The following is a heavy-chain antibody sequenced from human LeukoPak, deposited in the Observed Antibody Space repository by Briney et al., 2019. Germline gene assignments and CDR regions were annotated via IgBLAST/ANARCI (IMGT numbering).Heavy chain of an antibody. D-gene: IGHD2-2*01. CDR3: ATFCSSTSCYWGDAFDI. CDR1: GGSISSYY. V-gene: IGHV4-4*07. CDR2: IYTSGST. J-gene: IGHJ3*02. Sequence: SETLSLTCTVSGGSISSYYWSWIRQPAGKGLEWIGRIYTSGSTNYDPSLKSRVTMSVDTSKNQFSLKLTSVPAADTAVYYCATFCSSTSCYWGDAFDIWGQGAMVTVSS.